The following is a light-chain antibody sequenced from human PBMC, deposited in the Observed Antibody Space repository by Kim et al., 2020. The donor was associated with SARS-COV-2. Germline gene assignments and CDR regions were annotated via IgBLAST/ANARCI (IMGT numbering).Light chain of an antibody. CDR2: DVS. CDR3: CSYAGSSLV. J-gene: IGLJ3*02. Sequence: PGQSATISCTGTSSDVGGYNYVSWYQQHPGKAPKLMIYDVSKRPSGVPDRFSGSKSGNTASLTISGLQAEDEADYYCCSYAGSSLVFGGGTQLTVL. V-gene: IGLV2-11*01. CDR1: SSDVGGYNY.